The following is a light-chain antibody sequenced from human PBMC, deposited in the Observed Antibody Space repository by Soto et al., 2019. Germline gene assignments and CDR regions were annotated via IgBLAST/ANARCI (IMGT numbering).Light chain of an antibody. Sequence: VLTHSPVTLCLSPGERSTLSCRASQSFRGLLAWYQQKPGQAPRLLIYDAYNRATGIPPRFSGSGSGTDFTLTISSLEPEDSAVYYCQQRHMWPITFGQGTRLEIK. J-gene: IGKJ5*01. V-gene: IGKV3-11*01. CDR3: QQRHMWPIT. CDR2: DAY. CDR1: QSFRGL.